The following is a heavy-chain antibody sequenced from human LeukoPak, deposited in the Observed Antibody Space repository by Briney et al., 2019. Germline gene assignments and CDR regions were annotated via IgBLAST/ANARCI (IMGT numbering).Heavy chain of an antibody. CDR2: IKTDGSST. CDR3: VRGDTVSYYYYYGMDV. CDR1: GFTFSSHC. J-gene: IGHJ6*02. Sequence: GGSLRLSCAASGFTFSSHCMYWVRQAPGKGLVWVSLIKTDGSSTSYADSVKGRFTISRDNAKNTLYLQMNSLRAEDTAVYYCVRGDTVSYYYYYGMDVWGQGTTVTVSS. D-gene: IGHD4-11*01. V-gene: IGHV3-74*01.